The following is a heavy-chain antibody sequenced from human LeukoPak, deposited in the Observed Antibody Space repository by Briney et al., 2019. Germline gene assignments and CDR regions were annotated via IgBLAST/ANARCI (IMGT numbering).Heavy chain of an antibody. V-gene: IGHV4-4*02. J-gene: IGHJ4*02. CDR3: ARRSDCSGGSCYSSFSYYFDY. D-gene: IGHD2-15*01. Sequence: SETLSLTCAVSGGSISSSNWWSWVRQPPGKGLEWIGEIYHSGSTNYNPSLKSRVTISVDKSKNQFSLKLSSVTAADTAVYYCARRSDCSGGSCYSSFSYYFDYWGQGTLATVSS. CDR1: GGSISSSNW. CDR2: IYHSGST.